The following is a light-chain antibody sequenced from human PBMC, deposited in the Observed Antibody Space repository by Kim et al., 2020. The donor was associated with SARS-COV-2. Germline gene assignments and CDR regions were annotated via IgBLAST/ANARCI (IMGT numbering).Light chain of an antibody. CDR2: DVS. V-gene: IGLV2-14*03. CDR3: SSYTSSSTLLYV. Sequence: STSGTGTSSAVGGYNYVSWYQQHPGKAPKLMIYDVSNRPSGVSNRFSGSKSGNTASLTISGLQAEDEADYYCSSYTSSSTLLYVFGTGTKVTVL. J-gene: IGLJ1*01. CDR1: SSAVGGYNY.